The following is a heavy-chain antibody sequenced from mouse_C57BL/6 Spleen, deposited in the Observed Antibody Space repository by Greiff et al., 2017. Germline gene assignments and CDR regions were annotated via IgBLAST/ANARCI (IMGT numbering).Heavy chain of an antibody. V-gene: IGHV1-62-2*01. CDR1: GYTFTEYT. CDR2: FYPGSGSI. J-gene: IGHJ2*01. Sequence: QVQLQQSGAELVKPGASVKLSCKASGYTFTEYTIHWVKQRSGQGLEWIGWFYPGSGSIKYNEKFKDKATLTADKSSSTVYMEVSRLTSEDSAVYFCARHESRSYYYGNSLDYWGQGATLTVSS. D-gene: IGHD1-1*01. CDR3: ARHESRSYYYGNSLDY.